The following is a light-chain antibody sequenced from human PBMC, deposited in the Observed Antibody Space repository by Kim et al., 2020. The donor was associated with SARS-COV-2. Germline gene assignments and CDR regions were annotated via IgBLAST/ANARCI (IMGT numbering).Light chain of an antibody. V-gene: IGKV1-5*03. CDR1: QSISSW. J-gene: IGKJ5*01. CDR3: QQYNSYSPIT. CDR2: KAS. Sequence: SVGDRVTITCRASQSISSWLAWYQQKPGKAPKLLIYKASSLESGVPSRFSGSGSGTEFTLTISSLQPDDFATYYCQQYNSYSPITFGQGTRLEIK.